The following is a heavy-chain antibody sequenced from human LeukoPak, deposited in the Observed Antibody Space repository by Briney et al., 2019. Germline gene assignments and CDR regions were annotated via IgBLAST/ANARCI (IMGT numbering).Heavy chain of an antibody. J-gene: IGHJ4*02. CDR3: ARDASGSSIGLIDL. Sequence: PGGSLRLSCAASAFTLRSYSMHWVRQAPGKGLEWVSYISTSSTYIYYADSAKGRFSISRDNAQNSLYLHMDSLRAEDTAVYYCARDASGSSIGLIDLWGQGTLVTVSS. D-gene: IGHD1-26*01. CDR2: ISTSSTYI. V-gene: IGHV3-21*01. CDR1: AFTLRSYS.